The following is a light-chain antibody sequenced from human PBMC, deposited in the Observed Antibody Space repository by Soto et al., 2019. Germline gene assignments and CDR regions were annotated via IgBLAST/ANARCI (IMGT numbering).Light chain of an antibody. J-gene: IGKJ2*01. CDR2: GAS. CDR1: QSVSSSY. CDR3: QQYGSSLPMYT. V-gene: IGKV3-20*01. Sequence: EIVLTQSPGTLSLSPGERATLSCRASQSVSSSYLAWYQQKPGQAPRLLIYGASSRATGIPDRFSGSGSGTDFTLTISRLEPEDFAVYYWQQYGSSLPMYTFGQGPKLEI.